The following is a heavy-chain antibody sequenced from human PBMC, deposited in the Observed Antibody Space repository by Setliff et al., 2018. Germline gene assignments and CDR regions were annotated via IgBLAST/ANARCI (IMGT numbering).Heavy chain of an antibody. CDR3: ARDCSGGSCYDY. V-gene: IGHV3-21*01. CDR1: GFTFNGFTFSSYS. J-gene: IGHJ4*02. CDR2: ISSSSSYI. D-gene: IGHD2-15*01. Sequence: GGSLRLSCAASGFTFNGFTFSSYSMNWVRQAPGKGLEWVSSISSSSSYIYYADSVKGRFTISRDNAKNSLYLQMNSLRAEDTAVYYCARDCSGGSCYDYWGQG.